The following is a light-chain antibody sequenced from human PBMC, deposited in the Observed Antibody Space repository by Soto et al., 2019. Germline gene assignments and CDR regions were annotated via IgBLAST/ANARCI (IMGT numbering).Light chain of an antibody. V-gene: IGKV3-20*01. CDR2: GAS. Sequence: EIVLTQSPGSLSLSPGERATLSCRASQSVSSTYLAWYQQKPGQAPRVLIYGASSRAPGIPDSFSGSGSGTDFTLTISRLEPEDFAGYYCQQYGSSPPVTFGGGTKVDIK. CDR3: QQYGSSPPVT. CDR1: QSVSSTY. J-gene: IGKJ4*01.